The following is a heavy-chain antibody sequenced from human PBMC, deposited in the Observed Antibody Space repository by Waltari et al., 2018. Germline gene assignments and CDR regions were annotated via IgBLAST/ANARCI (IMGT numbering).Heavy chain of an antibody. CDR1: GFTFTDYA. Sequence: DVKLLESGGGSVQRGGSLRLSCAASGFTFTDYAMIWVRQASGKGLEWVSAVSGSGNGTFYADSVKGRFSISRDNFNNALYLQMNSLRDDDTAVYYCVKDGTTGYVYGKAFDLWGQGTLVTVSS. V-gene: IGHV3-23*01. J-gene: IGHJ4*02. CDR3: VKDGTTGYVYGKAFDL. CDR2: VSGSGNGT. D-gene: IGHD3-9*01.